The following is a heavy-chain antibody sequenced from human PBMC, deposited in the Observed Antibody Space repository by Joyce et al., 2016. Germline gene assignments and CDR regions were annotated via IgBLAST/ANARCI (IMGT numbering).Heavy chain of an antibody. CDR2: VYPGGSRT. CDR3: AGVISHSHFDT. CDR1: GFSFNGYW. D-gene: IGHD2-21*01. V-gene: IGHV5-51*01. J-gene: IGHJ4*02. Sequence: EVQLVQSGAEAQKPGESLKSSCKSSGFSFNGYWIAWVRQMPGKGLEWMGNVYPGGSRTRYSPSFQGKVTISADKSINTAYLHWSSLKASDTAIYYCAGVISHSHFDTWGQGTLVTVSS.